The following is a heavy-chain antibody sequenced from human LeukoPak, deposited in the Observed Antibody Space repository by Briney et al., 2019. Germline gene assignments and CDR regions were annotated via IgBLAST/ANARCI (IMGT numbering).Heavy chain of an antibody. V-gene: IGHV3-30*18. CDR2: ISYDGSNR. CDR1: GFTFSNYD. J-gene: IGHJ4*02. Sequence: GRSLRLSCAASGFTFSNYDMHWVRQAPGKGLEWVAVISYDGSNRYYADSVNGRFTISRDNSKNTLYLQMNSLRAEDTAMYYCANIPEEVVAATGTGHFDYWGQGTLVTVSS. D-gene: IGHD2-15*01. CDR3: ANIPEEVVAATGTGHFDY.